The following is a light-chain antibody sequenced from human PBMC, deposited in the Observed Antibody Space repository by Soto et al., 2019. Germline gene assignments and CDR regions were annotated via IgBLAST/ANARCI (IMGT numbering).Light chain of an antibody. Sequence: SLSPGAVSLSTGERATLSCRASQSVRTTYLAWYQQKPGQAPRLLIYNASNRTTGIPDRFSGSGSGTDFTLTINSLQSEDFAVYCCQHSVTRPLPFCGGTKAAI. V-gene: IGKV3-20*01. CDR2: NAS. CDR3: QHSVTRPLP. J-gene: IGKJ4*01. CDR1: QSVRTTY.